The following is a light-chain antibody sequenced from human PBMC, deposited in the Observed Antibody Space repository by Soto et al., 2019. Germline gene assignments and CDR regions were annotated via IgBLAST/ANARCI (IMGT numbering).Light chain of an antibody. CDR3: QTWGTGVRV. J-gene: IGLJ3*02. Sequence: QSVLTQSPSASASLGASVKLTCTLSSGHSSYAIAWHQQQPEKGPRYLMKLNSDGSHSKGDGIPDRFSGSSSGAERYLTNSRLQCEDEADYYCQTWGTGVRVFGGGTELTVL. V-gene: IGLV4-69*01. CDR1: SGHSSYA. CDR2: LNSDGSH.